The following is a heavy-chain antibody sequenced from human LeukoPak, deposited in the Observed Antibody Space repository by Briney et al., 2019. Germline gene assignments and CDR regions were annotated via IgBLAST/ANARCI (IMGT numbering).Heavy chain of an antibody. CDR3: ARTYSSGWYPYWYFDL. J-gene: IGHJ2*01. CDR1: GYSISSGYY. Sequence: SETLSLTCTVSGYSISSGYYWGWIRQPPGKGLEWIGSIYHSGSTYYNPSLRSRVTISVDTSKNQFSLKLSSVTAADTAVYYCARTYSSGWYPYWYFDLWGRGTLVTVSS. D-gene: IGHD6-19*01. CDR2: IYHSGST. V-gene: IGHV4-38-2*02.